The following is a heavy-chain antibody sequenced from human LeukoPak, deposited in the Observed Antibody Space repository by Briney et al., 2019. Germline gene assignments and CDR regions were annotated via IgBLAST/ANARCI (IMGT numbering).Heavy chain of an antibody. J-gene: IGHJ4*02. D-gene: IGHD3-10*01. Sequence: PSETLSLTCTVSGGSLSSSSYYWGWIRQPPGTGLEWIGSIYYSGSTYYNPSLKSRVTISVDTSKNQFSLKLSSVTAADTAVYYCARRITMVRGVTPSPFDYWGQGTLVTVSS. CDR2: IYYSGST. CDR3: ARRITMVRGVTPSPFDY. V-gene: IGHV4-39*07. CDR1: GGSLSSSSYY.